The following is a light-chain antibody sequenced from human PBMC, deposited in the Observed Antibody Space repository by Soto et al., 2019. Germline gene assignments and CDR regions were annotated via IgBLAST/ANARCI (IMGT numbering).Light chain of an antibody. CDR2: EVS. J-gene: IGLJ2*01. Sequence: QSALTQPPSASGSPGQSVTISCTGTSSDVGGYNYVSWYQHHPGKAPKLMIYEVSKRPSGVSDRFSGSKSGNTASLTVSGLQAEDEADYYCSSYAGSNTFVVFGGGTKLTVL. CDR3: SSYAGSNTFVV. CDR1: SSDVGGYNY. V-gene: IGLV2-8*01.